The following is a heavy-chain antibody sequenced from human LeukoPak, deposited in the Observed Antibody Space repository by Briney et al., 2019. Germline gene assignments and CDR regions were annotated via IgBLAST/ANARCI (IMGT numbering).Heavy chain of an antibody. Sequence: GGSLRLSCAASGFTFSSYWMTWVRQAPGKGLEWVANIKQDGSEKYYVDSVKGRFTISRDNDKKSLYLQVSSLRAEDTAVYYCARGQSVDYWGQGTLVTVSS. J-gene: IGHJ4*02. CDR3: ARGQSVDY. V-gene: IGHV3-7*01. CDR2: IKQDGSEK. CDR1: GFTFSSYW.